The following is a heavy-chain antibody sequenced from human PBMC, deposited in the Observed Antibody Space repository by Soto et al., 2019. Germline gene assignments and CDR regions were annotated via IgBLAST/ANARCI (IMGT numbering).Heavy chain of an antibody. Sequence: ASVKVSCKASGYTFTSYGISWVRQAPGQGLEWMGWISAYNGNTNYAQKLQGRVTMTTDTSTSTAYMELRSLRSDDTAVYYCARDTLWFGELNNWFDPWGQGTLVTVSS. CDR1: GYTFTSYG. J-gene: IGHJ5*02. D-gene: IGHD3-10*01. CDR3: ARDTLWFGELNNWFDP. V-gene: IGHV1-18*01. CDR2: ISAYNGNT.